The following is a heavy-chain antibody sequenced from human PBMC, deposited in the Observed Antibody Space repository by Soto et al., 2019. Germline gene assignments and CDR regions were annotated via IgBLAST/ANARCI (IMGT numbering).Heavy chain of an antibody. J-gene: IGHJ4*02. CDR2: ISGSGGST. V-gene: IGHV3-23*01. D-gene: IGHD2-21*02. Sequence: GGSLRLSCAASGFTFSSYAMSWVRQAPGKGLEWVSAISGSGGSTYYADSVKGRFTISRDNSKNTLYLQMNSLRAEDTAVYYCANDIVVVTTFDYWGQGTLVTVSS. CDR3: ANDIVVVTTFDY. CDR1: GFTFSSYA.